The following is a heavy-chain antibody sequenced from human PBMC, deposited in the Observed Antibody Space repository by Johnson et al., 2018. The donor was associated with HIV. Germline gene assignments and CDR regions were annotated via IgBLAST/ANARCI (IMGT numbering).Heavy chain of an antibody. D-gene: IGHD3-16*01. Sequence: MQLVESGGGLVQPGGSLRLSCAGSGFTFSDYWMKWVRQAPGKGLEWVSVIYSGGSTYYADSVKGRFTISRDNAKNTLFLQMDSLRAEDTAIYYCARGWGGQQPIWGQGTMVTVSS. V-gene: IGHV3-66*01. CDR3: ARGWGGQQPI. CDR1: GFTFSDYW. J-gene: IGHJ3*02. CDR2: IYSGGST.